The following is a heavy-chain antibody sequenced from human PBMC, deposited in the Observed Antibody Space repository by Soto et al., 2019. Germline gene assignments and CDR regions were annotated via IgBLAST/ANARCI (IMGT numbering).Heavy chain of an antibody. D-gene: IGHD5-12*01. V-gene: IGHV4-34*01. Sequence: PSETLSLTCAVYGGSFSGYYWSWIRQPPGKGLEWIGEINHSGSTNYNPSLKSRVTISVDTSKNQFSLKLSSVTAADTAMYYCARGMADIVATIRVGGFDYWGQGTLVTVSS. CDR1: GGSFSGYY. J-gene: IGHJ4*02. CDR2: INHSGST. CDR3: ARGMADIVATIRVGGFDY.